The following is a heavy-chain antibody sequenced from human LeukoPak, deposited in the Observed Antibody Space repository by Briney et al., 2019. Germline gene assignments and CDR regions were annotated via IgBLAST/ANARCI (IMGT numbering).Heavy chain of an antibody. V-gene: IGHV1-18*01. CDR1: GYTFTSYG. J-gene: IGHJ4*02. D-gene: IGHD3-22*01. CDR2: ISAYNGNT. Sequence: ASVKVSCKASGYTFTSYGISWVRQAPGQGLEWMGWISAYNGNTNYAQKLQGRVTMTTDTSTSTAYMELRSLRSDDTAVYFCATISNLFYDSSGFSDVDYWGQGTLVTVSS. CDR3: ATISNLFYDSSGFSDVDY.